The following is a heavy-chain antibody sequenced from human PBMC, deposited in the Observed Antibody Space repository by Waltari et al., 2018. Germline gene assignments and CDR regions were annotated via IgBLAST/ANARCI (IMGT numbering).Heavy chain of an antibody. J-gene: IGHJ2*01. CDR2: IIPIFGAP. Sequence: QVQLVQSGDEVKKPGSSVKVSCKASGDTFSNIAIAWVRQAPGQGLEWLGGIIPIFGAPKSAQKFQGRVTITADESTSTAYMALSSLRSDDTAVYYCAISTGSDWYFDLWGRGTLVTVSS. CDR1: GDTFSNIA. CDR3: AISTGSDWYFDL. V-gene: IGHV1-69*01. D-gene: IGHD2-8*02.